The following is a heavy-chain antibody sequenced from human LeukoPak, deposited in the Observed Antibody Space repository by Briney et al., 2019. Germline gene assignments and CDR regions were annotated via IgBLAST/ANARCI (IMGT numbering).Heavy chain of an antibody. CDR2: FDPEDGET. D-gene: IGHD2/OR15-2a*01. CDR1: GYTLTELS. Sequence: GASVKVSCKVSGYTLTELSMHWVRQAPGKGLEWMGGFDPEDGETIYAQKFQGRVTMTEDTSTDTAYMELSSLRSDDTAVFYCARGAEFYYFMDVWGKGTTVTISS. CDR3: ARGAEFYYFMDV. V-gene: IGHV1-24*01. J-gene: IGHJ6*03.